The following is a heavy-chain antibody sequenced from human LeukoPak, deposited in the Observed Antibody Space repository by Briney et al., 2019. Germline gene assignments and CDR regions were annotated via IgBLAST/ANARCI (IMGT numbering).Heavy chain of an antibody. CDR2: SSSIGGRT. CDR1: GFTFSSHG. CDR3: AKDAHRYGGNLFDY. V-gene: IGHV3-23*01. D-gene: IGHD4-23*01. Sequence: GGSLRLSCAASGFTFSSHGMNWVRQAPGKGLEWVSGSSSIGGRTYYADSVKGRFTVTRDNSRNTLHLQMNSLRAEDTAVYYCAKDAHRYGGNLFDYWGQGTLVTVSS. J-gene: IGHJ4*02.